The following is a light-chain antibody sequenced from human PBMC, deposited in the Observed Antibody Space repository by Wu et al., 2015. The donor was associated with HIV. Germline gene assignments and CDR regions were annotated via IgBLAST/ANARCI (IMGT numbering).Light chain of an antibody. J-gene: IGKJ2*03. CDR2: GAS. V-gene: IGKV3-20*01. Sequence: EIALTQSPGTLSLSPGERATLSCRASQSVNSNSLAWYQQKPGQAPRLLIYGASSRATGIPDRFSGSGSGTEFTLTISRLEPEDFAVYYCQHYGTSPRYSFGQGTKLEIK. CDR1: QSVNSNS. CDR3: QHYGTSPRYS.